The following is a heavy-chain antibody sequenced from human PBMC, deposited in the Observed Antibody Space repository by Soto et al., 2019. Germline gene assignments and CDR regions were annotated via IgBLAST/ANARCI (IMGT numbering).Heavy chain of an antibody. CDR1: GGSISSGNYY. Sequence: QVQLQESGPGLVKPSQTLSLTCTVSGGSISSGNYYWSWIRQPPGKGLEWIGFISYSGTTHYSAPLSSRVSISVDTSKNQFSLDLSSVTAADTSVYYCATMGTPVTGLYYFDYWGQGTLVTVSS. V-gene: IGHV4-30-4*01. J-gene: IGHJ4*02. D-gene: IGHD4-17*01. CDR2: ISYSGTT. CDR3: ATMGTPVTGLYYFDY.